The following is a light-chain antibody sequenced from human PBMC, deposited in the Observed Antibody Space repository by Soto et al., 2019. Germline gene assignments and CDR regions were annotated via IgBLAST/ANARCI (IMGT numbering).Light chain of an antibody. Sequence: QSVLTQPLSASGSPGQSVTISCTGTSSDVGGYNYVSWYQQHPGKAPKLMIYEVSKRPSGVPDRFSGSKSGNTASLTVSGLQDEDEADYYCSSYAGSNNYVFGTGTKVT. J-gene: IGLJ1*01. V-gene: IGLV2-8*01. CDR2: EVS. CDR3: SSYAGSNNYV. CDR1: SSDVGGYNY.